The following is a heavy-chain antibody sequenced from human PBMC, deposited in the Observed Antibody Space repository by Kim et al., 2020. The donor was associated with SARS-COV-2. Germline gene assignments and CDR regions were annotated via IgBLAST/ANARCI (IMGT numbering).Heavy chain of an antibody. CDR3: AREGYSSSWDRWGAFDI. Sequence: ASVKVSCKASGYTFTSYGISWVRQAPGQGLEWMGWISAYNGNTNYAQKLQGRVTMTTDTSTSTAYMELRSLRSDDTAVYYCAREGYSSSWDRWGAFDIWGQGTMVTVSS. V-gene: IGHV1-18*04. D-gene: IGHD6-13*01. J-gene: IGHJ3*02. CDR2: ISAYNGNT. CDR1: GYTFTSYG.